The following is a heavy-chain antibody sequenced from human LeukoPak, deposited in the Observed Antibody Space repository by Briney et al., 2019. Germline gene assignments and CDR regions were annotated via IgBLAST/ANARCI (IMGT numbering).Heavy chain of an antibody. Sequence: GRSLRLSCTASGFTFGDYAMSWVRQAPGKGLEWVGFIRSKAYGGTTEYAASVKGRFTISRDDSKSIAYLQMNSLKTEDTAVYYCTRVGRITIFGVVSYYFDYWGQGTLVTVSS. J-gene: IGHJ4*02. CDR3: TRVGRITIFGVVSYYFDY. V-gene: IGHV3-49*04. CDR2: IRSKAYGGTT. CDR1: GFTFGDYA. D-gene: IGHD3-3*01.